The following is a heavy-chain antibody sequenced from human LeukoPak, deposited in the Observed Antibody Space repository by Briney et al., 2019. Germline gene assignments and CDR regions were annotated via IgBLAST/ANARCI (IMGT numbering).Heavy chain of an antibody. CDR2: INPDSGGT. CDR1: GYTFTGYY. Sequence: ASVKVSCKASGYTFTGYYMHWVRQAPGQGLEWMGWINPDSGGTNYAQKFQGRVTMTRDTSISTAYMELSRLRSDDTAVYYCARAVTFKGVFDYWGQGTLVTVSS. CDR3: ARAVTFKGVFDY. V-gene: IGHV1-2*02. J-gene: IGHJ4*02. D-gene: IGHD4-17*01.